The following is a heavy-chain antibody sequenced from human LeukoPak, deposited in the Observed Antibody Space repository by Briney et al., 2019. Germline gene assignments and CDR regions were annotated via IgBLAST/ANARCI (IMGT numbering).Heavy chain of an antibody. J-gene: IGHJ4*02. V-gene: IGHV4-4*07. CDR2: IYTSGST. CDR3: ARENSGSYREFDY. Sequence: SGTLSLTCTVSGGSISSYDWSWIRQPAGKGLEWIGRIYTSGSTNYNASLKSRVSMSVDTSKNQFSLKLSSVTAADTAVFYCARENSGSYREFDYWGQGTLVTVSS. D-gene: IGHD1-26*01. CDR1: GGSISSYD.